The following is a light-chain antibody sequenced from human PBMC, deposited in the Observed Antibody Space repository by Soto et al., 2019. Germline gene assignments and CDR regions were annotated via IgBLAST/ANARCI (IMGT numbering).Light chain of an antibody. J-gene: IGKJ1*01. CDR1: QNIGDF. Sequence: DIAMTQSPSSLSASEGDTVSVTCRAGQNIGDFLNWYQQKPGKAPNLLIYGASNLQSGVPSRFSGRGSGTEFTLTISGLQPEDVATYCCQQGDMMPWTFGHGTRV. CDR2: GAS. V-gene: IGKV1-39*01. CDR3: QQGDMMPWT.